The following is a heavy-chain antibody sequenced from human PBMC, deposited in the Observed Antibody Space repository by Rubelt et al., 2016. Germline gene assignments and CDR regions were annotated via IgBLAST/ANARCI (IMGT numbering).Heavy chain of an antibody. Sequence: QLQLQESGSGLVKPSQTLSLTCAVSGGSISSGGYSWSWIRQPPGKGLEWIGSIYHSGSTYYNPSLKSRVTISVDTSEYQFSLKLSCGTAADTAGYYCARDTFRGYCSGGSGRYFDYWGQGTLVTVSS. D-gene: IGHD2-15*01. CDR2: IYHSGST. CDR3: ARDTFRGYCSGGSGRYFDY. CDR1: GGSISSGGYS. V-gene: IGHV4-30-2*03. J-gene: IGHJ4*02.